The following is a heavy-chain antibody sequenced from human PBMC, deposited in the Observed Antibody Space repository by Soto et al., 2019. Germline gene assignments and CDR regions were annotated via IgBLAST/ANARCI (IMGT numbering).Heavy chain of an antibody. J-gene: IGHJ4*02. Sequence: GLQRVCWGAAGCTCIDYGGSWVRKAPGKGLEWVSRLSGSGATTKYADSVEGRFTISRDNSKNTLYLQMDSLSAEDTAIYYCAKARCSHTDCSVPATRGQGTLVPV. V-gene: IGHV3-23*01. D-gene: IGHD2-21*02. CDR1: GCTCIDYG. CDR2: LSGSGATT. CDR3: AKARCSHTDCSVPAT.